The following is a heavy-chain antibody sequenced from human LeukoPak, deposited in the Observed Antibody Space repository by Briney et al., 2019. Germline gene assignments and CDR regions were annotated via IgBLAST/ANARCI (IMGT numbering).Heavy chain of an antibody. J-gene: IGHJ4*02. Sequence: ASVKVSCKASGYTFTGYYMHWVRQAPGQGLEWMGWNNPNSGGTNYAQKFQGRVTMTRDTSISTAYMELSRLRSDDTAVYYCARVKYYGSGSYYASFDYWGQGTLVTVSS. D-gene: IGHD3-10*01. CDR3: ARVKYYGSGSYYASFDY. CDR2: NNPNSGGT. CDR1: GYTFTGYY. V-gene: IGHV1-2*02.